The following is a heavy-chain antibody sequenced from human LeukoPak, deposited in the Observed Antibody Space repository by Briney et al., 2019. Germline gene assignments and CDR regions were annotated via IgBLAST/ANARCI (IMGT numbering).Heavy chain of an antibody. D-gene: IGHD3-3*01. CDR1: GFTFSSFV. V-gene: IGHV3-64*01. CDR2: ISSNGGST. Sequence: GGSLRLSCAASGFTFSSFVMHWVRQAPGKGLEYVSAISSNGGSTYYANSVKGRFTISRDNSKNTLYLQMGSLRAEDMAVYYCARDQGVAYYDFWSGYYYFDYWGQGTLVTVSS. J-gene: IGHJ4*02. CDR3: ARDQGVAYYDFWSGYYYFDY.